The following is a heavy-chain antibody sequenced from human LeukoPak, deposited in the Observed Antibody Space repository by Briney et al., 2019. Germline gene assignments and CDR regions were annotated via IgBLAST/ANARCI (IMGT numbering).Heavy chain of an antibody. V-gene: IGHV1-18*01. J-gene: IGHJ6*03. Sequence: ASVKVSCKASGYTFTSYGISWVRQAPGQGLEWMGWISAYNGNTNYAQKLQGRVTMTTDTSTSTAYMELRSLRSDDTAVYYCARNIVVVVAATLRYYYYYMDVWGKGTTVTVSS. CDR1: GYTFTSYG. CDR2: ISAYNGNT. CDR3: ARNIVVVVAATLRYYYYYMDV. D-gene: IGHD2-15*01.